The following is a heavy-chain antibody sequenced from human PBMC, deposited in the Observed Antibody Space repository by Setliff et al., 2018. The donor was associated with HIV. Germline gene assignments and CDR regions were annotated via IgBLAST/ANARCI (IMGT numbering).Heavy chain of an antibody. D-gene: IGHD3-10*01. J-gene: IGHJ4*01. Sequence: LRLSCAASGFTFSRYWMIWVRQAPGKGLDWVAHIGSSNHGIHYTASVQGRFTVSRDNANNLLFLQMNNLRDEDTAVYYCASFYGDYGYWGHGTQVTVSS. V-gene: IGHV3-48*02. CDR2: IGSSNHGI. CDR1: GFTFSRYW. CDR3: ASFYGDYGY.